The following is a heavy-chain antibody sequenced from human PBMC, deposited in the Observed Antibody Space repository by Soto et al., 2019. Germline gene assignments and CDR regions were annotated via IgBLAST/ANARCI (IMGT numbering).Heavy chain of an antibody. CDR1: GGSISSGDYY. Sequence: SGTLSLTSTVSGGSISSGDYYWSWIRQHTGKGLEWIGYIYYSGSTYYNPSLKSRVTISVDTSKNQFSLKLSSVTAADTAVYYCARFNSWCGEFAAFDISGQATIVTV. J-gene: IGHJ3*02. V-gene: IGHV4-30-4*01. CDR2: IYYSGST. CDR3: ARFNSWCGEFAAFDI. D-gene: IGHD3-10*01.